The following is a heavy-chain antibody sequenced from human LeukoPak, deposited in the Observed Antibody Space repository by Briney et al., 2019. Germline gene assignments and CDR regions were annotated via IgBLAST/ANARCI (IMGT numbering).Heavy chain of an antibody. D-gene: IGHD6-13*01. J-gene: IGHJ5*02. V-gene: IGHV3-21*01. Sequence: GGSLRLSCAASGFTFSSYSMNWVRQAPGKGLEWVSSISSSSSYIYYADSVKGRFTISRDNAKNSLYLQMNSLRAEDTAVYYCARVPRWYAGHIDPWGQGTLSPSPQ. CDR3: ARVPRWYAGHIDP. CDR2: ISSSSSYI. CDR1: GFTFSSYS.